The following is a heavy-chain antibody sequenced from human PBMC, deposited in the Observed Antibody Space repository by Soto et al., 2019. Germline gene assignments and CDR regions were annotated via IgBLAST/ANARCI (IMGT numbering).Heavy chain of an antibody. J-gene: IGHJ3*02. CDR3: AGICGGDCLNAFDI. CDR2: IYYSGNT. CDR1: GGSISSGDYY. D-gene: IGHD2-21*02. V-gene: IGHV4-30-4*01. Sequence: QVQLQESGPGLVKPSQTLSLTCTVSGGSISSGDYYWSWIRQPPGKGLEWIGYIYYSGNTYYNPSLKRRLTISVDTSKNQLSLTLSSVTAADTAVYYCAGICGGDCLNAFDIWGQGTMVTVSS.